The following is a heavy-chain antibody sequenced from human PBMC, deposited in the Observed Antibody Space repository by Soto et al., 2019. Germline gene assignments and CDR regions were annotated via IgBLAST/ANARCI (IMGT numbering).Heavy chain of an antibody. D-gene: IGHD3-16*02. CDR2: INAGNGNT. CDR1: GYTFTGYA. Sequence: QVRLVQSGAEEKKPGASVKVSCKASGYTFTGYAMHWVRQAPGQRLEWMGWINAGNGNTKHSQKFQGRVTITRDTSASTAYMELSSLRSEDTAVYYCARSAISPFGGLIGPFDYWGQGNLVTVSS. V-gene: IGHV1-3*05. J-gene: IGHJ4*02. CDR3: ARSAISPFGGLIGPFDY.